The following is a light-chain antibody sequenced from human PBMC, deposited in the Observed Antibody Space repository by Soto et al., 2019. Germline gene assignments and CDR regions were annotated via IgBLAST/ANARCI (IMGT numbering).Light chain of an antibody. CDR2: DAS. CDR1: QSVSSY. CDR3: QQRSNWPIT. V-gene: IGKV3-11*01. Sequence: IVLTQSPATLSLSPGERATPSCKASQSVSSYLAWYQQKPGQAPRLLIYDASNRATGIPARFSGSGSGTDCTLTISSLEPEDFAVYYCQQRSNWPITFGQGTRLEIK. J-gene: IGKJ5*01.